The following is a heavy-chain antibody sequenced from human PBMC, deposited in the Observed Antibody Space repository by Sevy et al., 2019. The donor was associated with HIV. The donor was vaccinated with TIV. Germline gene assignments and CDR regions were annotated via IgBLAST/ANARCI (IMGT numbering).Heavy chain of an antibody. J-gene: IGHJ4*02. D-gene: IGHD3-22*01. V-gene: IGHV1-24*01. CDR1: GYTLSQLS. Sequence: ASVKVSCKVSGYTLSQLSMHWVRQAPGKGLERVGTFDPEDGRTIYAQKFQGRVTMTEDTSTDTAYMELNSLNSEDTAVYYCATSKDYYDSSGYPFDYWGQGTQVTVSS. CDR3: ATSKDYYDSSGYPFDY. CDR2: FDPEDGRT.